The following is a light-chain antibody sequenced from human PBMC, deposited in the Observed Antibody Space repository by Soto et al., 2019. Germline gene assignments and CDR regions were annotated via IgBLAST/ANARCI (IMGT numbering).Light chain of an antibody. J-gene: IGKJ1*01. V-gene: IGKV1-5*01. CDR3: LQDINYPWT. Sequence: DFPMTQSPSTLSASVGDRVTITCRASQNIRSRLAWFQQKPGKAPKLLIYDASSLESGVPQRFSGSGSGTEFTLTISSLQTEDSATYYCLQDINYPWTFGQGTKVEIK. CDR1: QNIRSR. CDR2: DAS.